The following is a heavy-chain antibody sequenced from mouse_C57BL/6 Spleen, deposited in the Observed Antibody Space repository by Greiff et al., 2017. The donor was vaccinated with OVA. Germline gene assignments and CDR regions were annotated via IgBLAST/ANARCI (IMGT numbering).Heavy chain of an antibody. Sequence: EVQGVESGGDLVKPGGSLKLSCAASGFTFSSYGMSWVRQTPDKRLEWVATISSGGSYTYYPDSVKGRFTISRDNAKNTLYLQMSSLKSEDTAMYYCARGSGSSNYFDYWGQGTTLTVSS. CDR2: ISSGGSYT. V-gene: IGHV5-6*01. CDR3: ARGSGSSNYFDY. D-gene: IGHD1-1*01. CDR1: GFTFSSYG. J-gene: IGHJ2*01.